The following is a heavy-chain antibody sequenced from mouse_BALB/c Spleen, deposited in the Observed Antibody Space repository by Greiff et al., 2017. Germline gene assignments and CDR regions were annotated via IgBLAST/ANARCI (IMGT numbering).Heavy chain of an antibody. D-gene: IGHD2-4*01. V-gene: IGHV1-14*01. CDR3: ARGVSSMITYYPMDY. CDR1: GYTFTSYV. J-gene: IGHJ4*01. CDR2: INPYNDGT. Sequence: EVQLQQSGPELVKPGASVKMSCKASGYTFTSYVMHWVKQKPGQGLEWIGYINPYNDGTKYNEKFKGKATLTSDKSSSTAYMELSSLTSEDSAVYYCARGVSSMITYYPMDYWGQGTSVTVSS.